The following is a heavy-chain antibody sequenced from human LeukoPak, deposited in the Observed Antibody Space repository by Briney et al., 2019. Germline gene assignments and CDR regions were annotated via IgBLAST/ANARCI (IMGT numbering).Heavy chain of an antibody. V-gene: IGHV1-69*05. J-gene: IGHJ4*02. D-gene: IGHD3-9*01. CDR1: GGTFSSYA. CDR3: ARNPYDILTGYGYYFDY. Sequence: SVKVSCRASGGTFSSYAISWVRQAPGQGLEWMGRIIPIFGTANYAQKFQGRVTITTDESTSTAYMELSSLRSEDTAVYYCARNPYDILTGYGYYFDYWGQGTLVTVSS. CDR2: IIPIFGTA.